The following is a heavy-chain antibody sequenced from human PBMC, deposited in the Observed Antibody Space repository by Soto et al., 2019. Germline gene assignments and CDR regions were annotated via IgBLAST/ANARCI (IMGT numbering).Heavy chain of an antibody. D-gene: IGHD2-2*01. J-gene: IGHJ6*02. CDR2: ISAYNGNT. Sequence: ASVKVSCKASGYTFTSYGISWVRQAPGQGLEWMGWISAYNGNTNYAQKLQGRVTMTTDTSTSTAYMELRSLRSDDTAVYYCARDRVVPAAMNYYYYYGMDVWGQGTTVTVSS. CDR1: GYTFTSYG. CDR3: ARDRVVPAAMNYYYYYGMDV. V-gene: IGHV1-18*01.